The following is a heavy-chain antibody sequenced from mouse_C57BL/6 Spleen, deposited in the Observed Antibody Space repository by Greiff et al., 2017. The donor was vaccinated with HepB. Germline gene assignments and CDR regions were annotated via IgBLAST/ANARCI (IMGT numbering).Heavy chain of an antibody. V-gene: IGHV1-82*01. J-gene: IGHJ2*01. CDR1: GYSFSSSW. CDR2: IYPGDGDT. Sequence: QVQLQQSGPELVKPGASVKISCKASGYSFSSSWMNWVKQRPGKGLEWIGRIYPGDGDTNYNGKFKGKATLTADKSSSTAYMQLSSLTSEDSAVYFCARETLTEKNYIDCWGQGTTLTISS. CDR3: ARETLTEKNYIDC.